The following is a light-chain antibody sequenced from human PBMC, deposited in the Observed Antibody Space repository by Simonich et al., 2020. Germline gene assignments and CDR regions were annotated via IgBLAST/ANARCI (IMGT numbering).Light chain of an antibody. V-gene: IGKV4-1*01. CDR1: KSVLYSSNNKNY. CDR2: WAS. Sequence: DIVMTQSPDSLAVSLGERATINCKSSKSVLYSSNNKNYLAWYQQKPGHPPKLLIYWASPRESGVPDRFSGSGSGTDFTLPISSLQAEDVAVYYCQQYYSTPYTFGQGTKLEIK. CDR3: QQYYSTPYT. J-gene: IGKJ2*01.